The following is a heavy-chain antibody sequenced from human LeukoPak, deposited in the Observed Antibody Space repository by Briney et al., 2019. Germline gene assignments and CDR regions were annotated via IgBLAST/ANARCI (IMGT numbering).Heavy chain of an antibody. J-gene: IGHJ3*02. Sequence: GGSLRLSCAASGFTFSSYWMSWVRQAPGKGLEWVANIKQDGSEKYYVDSVKGRFTISRDNAKNSLYLQMNSLRDEDTAVYYCARINWNPTDDAFDIWGQGTMVTVSS. CDR1: GFTFSSYW. CDR2: IKQDGSEK. CDR3: ARINWNPTDDAFDI. D-gene: IGHD1-20*01. V-gene: IGHV3-7*01.